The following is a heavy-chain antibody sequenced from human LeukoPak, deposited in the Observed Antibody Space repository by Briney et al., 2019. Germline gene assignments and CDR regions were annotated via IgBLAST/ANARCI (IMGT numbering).Heavy chain of an antibody. CDR1: GYTFTGYY. V-gene: IGHV1-2*02. CDR3: AREVQAPPDYYDSSGNYFDY. D-gene: IGHD3-22*01. CDR2: INPNSGGT. J-gene: IGHJ4*02. Sequence: ASVKVSCKASGYTFTGYYMHWVRQAPGQGLEWMGWINPNSGGTNYAQKFQGRVTMTRDTSISTAYMELSRLRSDDTAVYYCAREVQAPPDYYDSSGNYFDYWGQGTLVTVSS.